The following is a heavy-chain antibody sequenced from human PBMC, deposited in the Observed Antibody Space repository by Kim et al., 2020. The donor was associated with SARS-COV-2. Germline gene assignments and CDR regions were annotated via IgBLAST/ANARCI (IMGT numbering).Heavy chain of an antibody. V-gene: IGHV3-30-3*01. CDR1: GFTFSSYA. D-gene: IGHD2-21*01. J-gene: IGHJ3*02. CDR3: ARSIPGEAFDI. CDR2: ISYDGSNK. Sequence: GGSLRLSCAASGFTFSSYAMHWVRQAPGKGLEWVAVISYDGSNKYYADSGKGRFTISRDNSKNTLYLQMNSLRAEDTAVYYCARSIPGEAFDIWGQGTMVTVSS.